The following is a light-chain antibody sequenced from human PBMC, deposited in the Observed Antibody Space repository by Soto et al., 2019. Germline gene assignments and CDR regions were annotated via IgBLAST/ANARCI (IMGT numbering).Light chain of an antibody. J-gene: IGKJ3*01. CDR1: QSISNW. V-gene: IGKV1-5*03. Sequence: DILMTQSPSTLSASVGDRVTITCRASQSISNWLAWYQQKPGKAPKLLIYKASSLETGVPSRFSGSGSGTQFTLTINSLQPDDFATYFCQQYNTYLFTFGPGTKVDIK. CDR3: QQYNTYLFT. CDR2: KAS.